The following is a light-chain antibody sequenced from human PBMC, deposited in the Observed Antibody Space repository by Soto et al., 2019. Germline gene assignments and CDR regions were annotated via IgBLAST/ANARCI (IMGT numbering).Light chain of an antibody. Sequence: QSALTQPASVSGSPGQSITISCTGTSGDIGGYNYVSWYQQHPGKAPKLLISEVTNRPSGVSNRFSGSKSGNTASLTISGLQAEDEADYYCSSYPTNITPVVFGGGTKVTVL. V-gene: IGLV2-14*01. CDR3: SSYPTNITPVV. J-gene: IGLJ2*01. CDR2: EVT. CDR1: SGDIGGYNY.